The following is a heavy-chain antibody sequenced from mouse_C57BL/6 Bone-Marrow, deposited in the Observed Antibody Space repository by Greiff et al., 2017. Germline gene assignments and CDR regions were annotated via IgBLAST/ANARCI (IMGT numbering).Heavy chain of an antibody. V-gene: IGHV1-42*01. CDR2: INPSTGGT. CDR1: GYSFIGYY. Sequence: VQLQQSGPELVKPGASVKISCKASGYSFIGYYMNWVKQSPEKSLEWIGEINPSTGGTTYNQKFKAKATLTVDKSSSTAYMQLKSLTSEDSAVYYCARSRYYGSSYYFDYWGQGTTLTVSS. J-gene: IGHJ2*01. D-gene: IGHD1-1*01. CDR3: ARSRYYGSSYYFDY.